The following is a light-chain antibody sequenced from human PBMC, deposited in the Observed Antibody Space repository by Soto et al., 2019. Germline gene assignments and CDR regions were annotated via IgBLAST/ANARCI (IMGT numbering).Light chain of an antibody. V-gene: IGLV4-69*01. CDR3: QTWGTGIQV. Sequence: QPVLTQSPSASASLGASVKFTCTLSSGQSSYAIAWHQQQPEKGPRYLMKLNSDGSHSQGDGIPDRFSGSSSGAERYLTISSLHAEDEADYYCQTWGTGIQVFGGGTKLTVL. J-gene: IGLJ2*01. CDR1: SGQSSYA. CDR2: LNSDGSH.